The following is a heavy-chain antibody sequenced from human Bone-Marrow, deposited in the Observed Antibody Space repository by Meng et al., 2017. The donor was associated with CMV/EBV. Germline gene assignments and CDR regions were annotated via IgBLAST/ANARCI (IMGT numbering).Heavy chain of an antibody. CDR1: GYTFTSYA. Sequence: ASVKVSCKASGYTFTSYAMHWVRQAPGQGLEWMGRSNSNSDDTNYAQKFQGRVTMTRDTSISTAYMEMSRLTTDDPAVDYCAGAGVGLPAGKKWFDRWGQGTLVTVSS. J-gene: IGHJ5*02. D-gene: IGHD2-2*01. CDR3: AGAGVGLPAGKKWFDR. CDR2: SNSNSDDT. V-gene: IGHV1-2*02.